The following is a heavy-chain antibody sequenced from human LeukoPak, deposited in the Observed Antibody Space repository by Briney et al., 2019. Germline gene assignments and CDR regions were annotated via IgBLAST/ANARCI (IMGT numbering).Heavy chain of an antibody. CDR2: IYHSGST. D-gene: IGHD6-19*01. J-gene: IGHJ4*02. Sequence: SETLSLTCAVSGGSISSSNWWSWVRQPPGKGLEWIGEIYHSGSTNYNPSLKSRVTISVDKSKNQFSLKLSSVTAADTAVYYCARVSSSGWYEDFDYWGQGTLVTVSS. CDR3: ARVSSSGWYEDFDY. CDR1: GGSISSSNW. V-gene: IGHV4-4*02.